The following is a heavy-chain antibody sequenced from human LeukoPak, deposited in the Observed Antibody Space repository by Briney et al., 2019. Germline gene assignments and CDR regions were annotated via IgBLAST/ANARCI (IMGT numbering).Heavy chain of an antibody. Sequence: ASAKVSCKASGYTFTSLGISWVRQAPGQGLGWMGWISAYNGNTNYAQKLRGRVTMTTDASTSTAYMELRSLRSDDTAVYYCARVRGYCSSTSCYVGDYYYYGMDVWGQGTTVTVSS. V-gene: IGHV1-18*01. CDR2: ISAYNGNT. CDR1: GYTFTSLG. D-gene: IGHD2-2*01. J-gene: IGHJ6*02. CDR3: ARVRGYCSSTSCYVGDYYYYGMDV.